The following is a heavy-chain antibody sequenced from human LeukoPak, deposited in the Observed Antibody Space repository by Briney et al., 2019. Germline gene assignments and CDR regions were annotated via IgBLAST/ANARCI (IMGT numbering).Heavy chain of an antibody. J-gene: IGHJ4*02. Sequence: GESLRISGKGSGYSFTSDWISWVRQMPGKGLEWMGRIDPTDSYTNYSPSFQGHVTISADKSISTAYLQRSSLKASDTAMYYCARLYGDYYYFDYWGQGTLVTVSS. D-gene: IGHD4-17*01. CDR3: ARLYGDYYYFDY. V-gene: IGHV5-10-1*01. CDR1: GYSFTSDW. CDR2: IDPTDSYT.